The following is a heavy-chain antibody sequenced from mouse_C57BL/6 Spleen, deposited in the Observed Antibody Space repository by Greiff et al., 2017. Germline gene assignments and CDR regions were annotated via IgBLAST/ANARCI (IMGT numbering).Heavy chain of an antibody. CDR1: GYTFTDYY. Sequence: EVQLQESGPVLVKPGASVKMSCKASGYTFTDYYMNWVKQSHGKSLEWIGVINPYNGGTSYNQKFTGKATLTVDKSSSTAYMELNSLTSEDSAVYYCASGGYAMDYWGQGTSVTVSS. J-gene: IGHJ4*01. CDR2: INPYNGGT. V-gene: IGHV1-19*01. CDR3: ASGGYAMDY.